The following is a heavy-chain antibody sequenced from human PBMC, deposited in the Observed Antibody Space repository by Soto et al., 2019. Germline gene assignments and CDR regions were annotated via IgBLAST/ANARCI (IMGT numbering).Heavy chain of an antibody. J-gene: IGHJ3*02. CDR3: ARDPEDYGGISPTFDI. V-gene: IGHV4-59*01. D-gene: IGHD4-17*01. CDR2: VYHSGTT. CDR1: GGAIRSYY. Sequence: PSETLSLTCTVSGGAIRSYYWSWIRQPPGKGLEWIGYVYHSGTTNYNPSLKSRVTISVDTSKSQFSLKLTSVTAADTAVYYCARDPEDYGGISPTFDIWGEGTMVTVSS.